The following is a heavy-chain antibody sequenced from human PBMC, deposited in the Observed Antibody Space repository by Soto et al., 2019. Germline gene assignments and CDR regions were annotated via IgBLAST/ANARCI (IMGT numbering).Heavy chain of an antibody. CDR1: GFTFSSYG. Sequence: QVQLVESGGGVVQPGRSLRLSCAASGFTFSSYGMHWVRQAPGKGLEWVAVIWYDGSNKYYADSVKGRFTISRDNSKNTLYLQMKSMRAEDTAVYYCARGGPDYVGHYYFDYSGQGTLVTVSS. D-gene: IGHD4-17*01. CDR3: ARGGPDYVGHYYFDY. V-gene: IGHV3-33*01. J-gene: IGHJ4*02. CDR2: IWYDGSNK.